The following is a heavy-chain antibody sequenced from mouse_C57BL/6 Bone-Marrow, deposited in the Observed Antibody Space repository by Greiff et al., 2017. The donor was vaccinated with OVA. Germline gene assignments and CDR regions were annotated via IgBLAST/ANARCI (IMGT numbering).Heavy chain of an antibody. V-gene: IGHV1-19*01. Sequence: EVKLQESGPVLVKPGASVKMSCKASGYTFTDYYMNWVKQSHGKSLEWIGVINPYNGGTSYNQKFKGKATLTVDKSSSTAYMELNSLTSEDSAVYYCARSLYYGMGFAYWGQGTLVTVSA. J-gene: IGHJ3*01. CDR2: INPYNGGT. CDR3: ARSLYYGMGFAY. CDR1: GYTFTDYY. D-gene: IGHD1-1*01.